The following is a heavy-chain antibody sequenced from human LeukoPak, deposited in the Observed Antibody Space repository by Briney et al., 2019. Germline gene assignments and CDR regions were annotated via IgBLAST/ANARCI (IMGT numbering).Heavy chain of an antibody. CDR3: ARGYSSSGYDY. CDR1: GGSISSGGYY. D-gene: IGHD6-6*01. CDR2: IYYSGST. J-gene: IGHJ4*02. Sequence: SETLSLTCTVSGGSISSGGYYWSWIRQHPGKGLEWIGYIYYSGSTYYNPSPKSRVTISVDTSKNQFSLKLSSVTAADTAVYYCARGYSSSGYDYWGQGTLVTVSS. V-gene: IGHV4-31*03.